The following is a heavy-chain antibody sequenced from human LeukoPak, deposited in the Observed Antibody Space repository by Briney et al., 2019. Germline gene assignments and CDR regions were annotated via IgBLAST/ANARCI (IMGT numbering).Heavy chain of an antibody. Sequence: PGGSLRLSCAASGFTFSSCWMHWVRQAPGKGLVWVSHINSDGSSTTYADSVKGRFTISRDNAKNTLYLQMNSLRAEDTAVYYCARDGHTSSFVYWGQGTLVTVSS. J-gene: IGHJ4*02. CDR2: INSDGSST. V-gene: IGHV3-74*01. CDR3: ARDGHTSSFVY. CDR1: GFTFSSCW. D-gene: IGHD6-6*01.